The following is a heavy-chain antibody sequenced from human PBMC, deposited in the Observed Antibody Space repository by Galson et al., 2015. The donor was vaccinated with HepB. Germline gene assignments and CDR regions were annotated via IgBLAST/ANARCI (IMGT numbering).Heavy chain of an antibody. CDR3: ARAYQPYSSGWYGPPVAEYFQH. D-gene: IGHD6-19*01. J-gene: IGHJ1*01. CDR2: IYYSGST. CDR1: GGSISSGGYY. Sequence: LSLTCTVSGGSISSGGYYWSWIRQHPGKGLEWIGYIYYSGSTYYNPSLKSRVTISVDTSKNQFSLKLSSVTAADTAVYYCARAYQPYSSGWYGPPVAEYFQHWGQGTLVTVSS. V-gene: IGHV4-31*03.